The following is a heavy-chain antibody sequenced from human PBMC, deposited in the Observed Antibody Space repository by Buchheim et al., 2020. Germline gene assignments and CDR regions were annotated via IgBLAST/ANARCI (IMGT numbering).Heavy chain of an antibody. D-gene: IGHD2-2*02. J-gene: IGHJ5*02. V-gene: IGHV4-31*03. CDR1: GGSISSGGYY. CDR3: ARYIVVVPAAIRARVDNWFDP. Sequence: QVQLQESGPGLVKPSQTLSLTCTVSGGSISSGGYYWSWIRQHPGKGLEWIGYIYYSGSTYYNPSLKSRVTISVDTSKNQFSLKLSSVTAADTAVYYCARYIVVVPAAIRARVDNWFDPWGQGTL. CDR2: IYYSGST.